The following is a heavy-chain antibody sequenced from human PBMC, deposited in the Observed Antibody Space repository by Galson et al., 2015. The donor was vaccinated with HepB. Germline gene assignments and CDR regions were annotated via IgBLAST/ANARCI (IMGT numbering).Heavy chain of an antibody. D-gene: IGHD2-2*01. CDR2: IYPGDSDT. J-gene: IGHJ5*02. CDR3: ARVEVPAATLGNWFDP. V-gene: IGHV5-51*01. CDR1: GYSFTSYW. Sequence: QSGAEVKKPGESLKISCKGSGYSFTSYWIGWVRQMPGKGLEWMGVIYPGDSDTRYSPSFQGQVTISADKSISTAYLQWSSLKASDTAMYYCARVEVPAATLGNWFDPWGQGTLVTVSS.